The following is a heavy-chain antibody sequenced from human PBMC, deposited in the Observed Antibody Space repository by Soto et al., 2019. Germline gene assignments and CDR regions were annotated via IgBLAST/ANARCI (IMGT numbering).Heavy chain of an antibody. V-gene: IGHV4-59*11. J-gene: IGHJ4*02. CDR3: ARHPPLYGSGFPFDY. CDR2: IHNGGST. D-gene: IGHD3-10*01. Sequence: SETLSLTCTVSGGSISDHYYMWIRQSPGKGLEYIGYIHNGGSTNYNPSLKSRVIISVDTSKNQFSLKLTSVTAADTAVYYCARHPPLYGSGFPFDYWGQGTLVTVSS. CDR1: GGSISDHY.